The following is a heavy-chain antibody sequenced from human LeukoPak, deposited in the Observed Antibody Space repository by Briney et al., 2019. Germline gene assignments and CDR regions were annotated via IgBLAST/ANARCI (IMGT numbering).Heavy chain of an antibody. CDR1: GDTFTNYA. CDR2: IIPILDVT. CDR3: ARGGGVDILTGFQY. J-gene: IGHJ4*02. D-gene: IGHD3-9*01. V-gene: IGHV1-69*04. Sequence: SVKVSCKASGDTFTNYAINWVRQAPGQGLEWMGRIIPILDVTNYAQTFQGRVAITADQSTSTAYMELSSLRSEDTAVYYCARGGGVDILTGFQYWGQGTLVTVSS.